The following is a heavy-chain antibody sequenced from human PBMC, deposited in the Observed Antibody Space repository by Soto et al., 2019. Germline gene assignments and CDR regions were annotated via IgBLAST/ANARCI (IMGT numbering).Heavy chain of an antibody. CDR3: ARHRHNCGGDCFFDY. CDR2: IYPGDSDT. D-gene: IGHD2-21*02. V-gene: IGHV5-51*01. J-gene: IGHJ4*02. CDR1: GYSFISYW. Sequence: PRDSLKISCKASGYSFISYWIGWVRQMHGKGLEWMGIIYPGDSDTTYSPSFQGQVTMSADKSINTAYLQWSSLKASDTAMYYCARHRHNCGGDCFFDYWGQGTLVTVPQ.